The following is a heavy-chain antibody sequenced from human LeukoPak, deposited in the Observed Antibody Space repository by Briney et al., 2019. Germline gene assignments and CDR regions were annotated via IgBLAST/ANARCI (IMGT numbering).Heavy chain of an antibody. CDR2: ISGSGGST. D-gene: IGHD6-19*01. V-gene: IGHV3-23*01. J-gene: IGHJ4*02. CDR3: AKDTTREVASSGWYKDYFDY. CDR1: GFTFSSYA. Sequence: GGSLRLSCAASGFTFSSYAMSWVRQAPGKGLEWVSSISGSGGSTYYADSVKGRFTISRDNSKNTLYLQMNSLRAEDTAVYYCAKDTTREVASSGWYKDYFDYWGQGTLVTVSS.